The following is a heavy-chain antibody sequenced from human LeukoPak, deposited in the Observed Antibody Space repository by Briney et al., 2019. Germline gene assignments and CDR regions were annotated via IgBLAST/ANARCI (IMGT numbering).Heavy chain of an antibody. D-gene: IGHD3-10*01. CDR1: GGSFSGYY. Sequence: PSETLSLTCAVYGGSFSGYYWSWIRQPPGKGLEWIGEINHSGSTNYNPSLKSRVTISVDTSKNQFSLKLSSVTAADTAVYYCARGRLRLLWFGERGMDFDYWGQGTLVTVSS. CDR2: INHSGST. CDR3: ARGRLRLLWFGERGMDFDY. J-gene: IGHJ4*02. V-gene: IGHV4-34*01.